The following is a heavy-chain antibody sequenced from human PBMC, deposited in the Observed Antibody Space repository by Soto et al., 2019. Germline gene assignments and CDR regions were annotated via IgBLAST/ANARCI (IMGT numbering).Heavy chain of an antibody. Sequence: QVQLVQSGAEVQKPGSSVKVSCKASGGTFRTHAIIWVRQAPGQGLEWMGGIIPIFGTSKSAQKFQGRVTITADESTSTAYMELSSLRSEDTAVYYCAREILYCSGGSCYSDYWGQGTLVTVSS. CDR2: IIPIFGTS. CDR1: GGTFRTHA. D-gene: IGHD2-15*01. V-gene: IGHV1-69*01. CDR3: AREILYCSGGSCYSDY. J-gene: IGHJ4*02.